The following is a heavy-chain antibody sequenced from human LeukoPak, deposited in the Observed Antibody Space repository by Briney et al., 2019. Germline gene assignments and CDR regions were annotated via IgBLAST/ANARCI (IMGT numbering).Heavy chain of an antibody. CDR3: ARDEVIVGAIGDWFDP. V-gene: IGHV3-7*05. Sequence: GRSLRLSCAASGFTFSNYWMSWVRQAPGKGLEWVATIKQDGSEKYYVDSVKGRFTISRDNAKNSLYLQMNSLRAEDTAVYYCARDEVIVGAIGDWFDPWGQGTLVTVSS. J-gene: IGHJ5*02. CDR2: IKQDGSEK. D-gene: IGHD1-26*01. CDR1: GFTFSNYW.